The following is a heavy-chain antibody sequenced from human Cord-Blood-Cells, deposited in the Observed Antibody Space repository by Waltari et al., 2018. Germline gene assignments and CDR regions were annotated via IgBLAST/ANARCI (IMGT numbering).Heavy chain of an antibody. V-gene: IGHV4-34*01. Sequence: QVQLQQWGAGLLKPSETLSLTCAVYGGSFSGYYWSWIRQPPGKGLEWSGEINHSGSTNSNPSLKSRVTISVDTSKNRFSLKLSSVTAADTAVYYCARGWGIAAAGTGDYWGQGTLVTVSS. CDR1: GGSFSGYY. CDR2: INHSGST. J-gene: IGHJ4*02. D-gene: IGHD6-13*01. CDR3: ARGWGIAAAGTGDY.